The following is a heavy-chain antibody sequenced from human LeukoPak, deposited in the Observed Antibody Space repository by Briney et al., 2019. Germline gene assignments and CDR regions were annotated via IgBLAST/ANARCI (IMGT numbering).Heavy chain of an antibody. CDR2: IGDTGVST. CDR3: AKGGLQLWLRTYFDY. J-gene: IGHJ4*02. D-gene: IGHD5-18*01. V-gene: IGHV3-23*01. Sequence: GGSLRLSCAASGFTFSNYAMSWVRQAPGKGLEWVSGIGDTGVSTYYTDSVKGRFTISRDKSKNTLYLQMNSLRTEDTAVYYCAKGGLQLWLRTYFDYWGQGTLVTVSS. CDR1: GFTFSNYA.